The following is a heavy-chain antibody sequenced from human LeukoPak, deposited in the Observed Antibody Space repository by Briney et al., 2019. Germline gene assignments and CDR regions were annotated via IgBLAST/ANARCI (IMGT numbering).Heavy chain of an antibody. CDR2: IYYSGST. J-gene: IGHJ4*02. Sequence: SETLSLTCTVSGGSISSGDYYWSWIRQPPGKGLEWIGYIYYSGSTYYNPSLKSRVTISVDTTKNQFSLKLRSVTAADTAVYYRARGPTMFAYWGQGTLVTVSS. V-gene: IGHV4-30-4*01. CDR1: GGSISSGDYY. D-gene: IGHD4/OR15-4a*01. CDR3: ARGPTMFAY.